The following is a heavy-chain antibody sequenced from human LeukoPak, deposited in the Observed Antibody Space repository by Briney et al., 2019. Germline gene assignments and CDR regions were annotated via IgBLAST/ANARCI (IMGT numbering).Heavy chain of an antibody. CDR1: GFTFSSYA. D-gene: IGHD4-17*01. V-gene: IGHV3-21*01. Sequence: GGSLRLSCAASGFTFSSYAMSWVRQAPGKGLEWVSSISSSSSYIYYADSVKGRFTVSRDNAKNSLYLQMNSLRAEDTAVYYCARDGIYGDYDYWGQGTLVTVSS. J-gene: IGHJ4*02. CDR3: ARDGIYGDYDY. CDR2: ISSSSSYI.